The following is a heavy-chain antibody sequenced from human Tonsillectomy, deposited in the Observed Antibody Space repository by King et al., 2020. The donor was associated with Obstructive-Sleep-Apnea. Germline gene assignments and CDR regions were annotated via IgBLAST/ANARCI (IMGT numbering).Heavy chain of an antibody. CDR2: IYYSGGT. J-gene: IGHJ4*02. CDR3: ASYSSGFYFQVY. D-gene: IGHD3-22*01. Sequence: QLQESGPGLVKPSETLSLTCTVSGGSISSNNYYWGWIRQPPGKGLEWIGSIYYSGGTYYNPSLKSRDTISVDTSKNQFSLKLSSVTAADTAVYYCASYSSGFYFQVYWGQGTLVTVSS. CDR1: GGSISSNNYY. V-gene: IGHV4-39*07.